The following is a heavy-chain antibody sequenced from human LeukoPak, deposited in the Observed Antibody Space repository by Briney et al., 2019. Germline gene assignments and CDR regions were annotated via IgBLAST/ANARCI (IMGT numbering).Heavy chain of an antibody. CDR2: INPKSGGT. V-gene: IGHV1-2*02. J-gene: IGHJ5*02. CDR1: GYTFIGYY. D-gene: IGHD2-15*01. CDR3: ARGGRAATQNIWFDP. Sequence: ASVKVSCKASGYTFIGYYIHWVRQAPGQGLEWMGWINPKSGGTNYAQKFQGRVTMTRDTSISTAYMELSRLRSDDTAVYHCARGGRAATQNIWFDPWGQGTLVTVSS.